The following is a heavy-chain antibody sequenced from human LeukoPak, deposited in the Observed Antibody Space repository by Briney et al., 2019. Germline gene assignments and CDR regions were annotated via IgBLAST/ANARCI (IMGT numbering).Heavy chain of an antibody. Sequence: SQTLSLTCAISGDSVSSDSAAWNWIRQSPSRGLEWLGRTFYRSQWYNDYALSVKSRITINPDTSKTHFSLHLNSVTPEDTAVYYCARGRSSSWPLDYFDYWGQGTLVTVSS. CDR3: ARGRSSSWPLDYFDY. J-gene: IGHJ4*02. CDR1: GDSVSSDSAA. V-gene: IGHV6-1*01. D-gene: IGHD6-13*01. CDR2: TFYRSQWYN.